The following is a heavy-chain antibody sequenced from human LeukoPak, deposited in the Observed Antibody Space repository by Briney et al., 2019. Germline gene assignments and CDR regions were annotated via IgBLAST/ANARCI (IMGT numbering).Heavy chain of an antibody. V-gene: IGHV3-73*01. CDR3: TRPGGNGRAIDI. CDR2: IRSKANSYAT. D-gene: IGHD4-23*01. CDR1: GFTFSGSA. J-gene: IGHJ3*02. Sequence: GGSLRLSCAASGFTFSGSAMHWVRQASGKGLEWVGRIRSKANSYATAYAASVKGRFTISRDDSKNTAYLQMNSLKTEDTAVYYCTRPGGNGRAIDIWGQGTMVTVSS.